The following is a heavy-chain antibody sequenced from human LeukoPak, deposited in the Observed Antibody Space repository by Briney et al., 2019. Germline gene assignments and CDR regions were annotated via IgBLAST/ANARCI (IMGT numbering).Heavy chain of an antibody. Sequence: GGSLRLSCAASGFTFSSYAMSWVRQAPGKGPEWVSAISGSGGSTYYADSVKGRFTISRDNSKNTLYLQMNSLRAEDTAVYYCAKEEDQWFGESATDYWGQGTLVTVSS. CDR3: AKEEDQWFGESATDY. CDR1: GFTFSSYA. V-gene: IGHV3-23*01. J-gene: IGHJ4*02. D-gene: IGHD3-10*01. CDR2: ISGSGGST.